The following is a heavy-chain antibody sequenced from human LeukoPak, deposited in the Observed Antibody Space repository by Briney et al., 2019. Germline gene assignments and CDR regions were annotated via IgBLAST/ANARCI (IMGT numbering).Heavy chain of an antibody. D-gene: IGHD1-26*01. CDR1: GFIVSSTY. Sequence: AESLRLSCAASGFIVSSTYMSWVRQAPGKGLEWVSFLHSDDTTYYADSVKGRFITSKDNSKNTLSFQMNSLRVEDTAVYYCARGTQVRAPAFRNLGQGTLVTVSS. CDR2: LHSDDTT. J-gene: IGHJ4*02. V-gene: IGHV3-53*01. CDR3: ARGTQVRAPAFRN.